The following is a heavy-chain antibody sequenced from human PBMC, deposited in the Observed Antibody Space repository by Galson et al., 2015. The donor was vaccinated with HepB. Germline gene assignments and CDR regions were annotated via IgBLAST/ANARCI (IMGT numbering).Heavy chain of an antibody. CDR2: LEPAGET. CDR1: GFTFSKYD. CDR3: ARATVIQGVPDS. Sequence: SLRLSCAASGFTFSKYDMHWVRQPPGKSPEWVSVLEPAGETYYTGSVKGRFTISRDDANNILSLQMNNLRVGDTAVYYCARATVIQGVPDSWGQGTLVTVSS. D-gene: IGHD3-10*01. J-gene: IGHJ5*02. V-gene: IGHV3-13*01.